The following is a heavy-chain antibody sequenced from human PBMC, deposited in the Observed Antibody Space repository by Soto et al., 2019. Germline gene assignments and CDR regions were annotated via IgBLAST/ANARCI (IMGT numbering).Heavy chain of an antibody. CDR3: ARGRASGSYYLLDY. D-gene: IGHD3-10*01. Sequence: SVEVSWKESGDTFTTYDISWVRQATGHGLEWMGWINPNSGNIGYAQRFQGRVTMTRDTAIRTAYMEVSSLRSDGTAVYYCARGRASGSYYLLDYWGQGTLVTLPS. V-gene: IGHV1-8*01. CDR1: GDTFTTYD. J-gene: IGHJ4*02. CDR2: INPNSGNI.